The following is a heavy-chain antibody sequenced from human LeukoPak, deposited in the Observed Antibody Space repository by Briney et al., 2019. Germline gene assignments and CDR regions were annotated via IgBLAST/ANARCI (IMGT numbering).Heavy chain of an antibody. V-gene: IGHV3-48*01. J-gene: IGHJ4*02. D-gene: IGHD4-23*01. Sequence: GGSLRLSCAASGFTFSHSAMNWVRQGPDKGLEWVAYIGTGGSVIVYADPVKGRFTISRDDAQNSVYLQMNSLRAEDTAIYYCARDWASVALDYWGQGTLVTVSS. CDR3: ARDWASVALDY. CDR2: IGTGGSVI. CDR1: GFTFSHSA.